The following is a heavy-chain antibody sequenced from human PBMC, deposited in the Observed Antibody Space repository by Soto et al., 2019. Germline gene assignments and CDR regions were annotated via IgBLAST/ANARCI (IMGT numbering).Heavy chain of an antibody. CDR2: IIPIFGTA. D-gene: IGHD3-10*01. V-gene: IGHV1-69*12. CDR1: GGTFSSYA. CDR3: ARGGWFGELFSYGMDV. J-gene: IGHJ6*02. Sequence: QVQLVQSGAEVKKPGSSVKVSCKASGGTFSSYAISWARQAPGQGLEWMGGIIPIFGTANYAQKFQGRVTITADESTSTAYMELSSLRSEDTAVYYCARGGWFGELFSYGMDVWGQGTTVTVSS.